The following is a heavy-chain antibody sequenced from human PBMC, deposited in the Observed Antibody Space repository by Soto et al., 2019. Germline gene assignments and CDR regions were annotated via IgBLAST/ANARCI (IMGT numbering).Heavy chain of an antibody. Sequence: QVQLVESGGGVVQPGRSLRLSCAASGFTFSSYAMHWVRQAPGKGLEWVAVISYDGSNKYYADSVKGRFTISRDNSKNTLYLQMNSLRAEDTAVYYCARELRGGWFDPWGQGTLVPVSS. CDR2: ISYDGSNK. CDR3: ARELRGGWFDP. V-gene: IGHV3-30-3*01. D-gene: IGHD2-15*01. CDR1: GFTFSSYA. J-gene: IGHJ5*02.